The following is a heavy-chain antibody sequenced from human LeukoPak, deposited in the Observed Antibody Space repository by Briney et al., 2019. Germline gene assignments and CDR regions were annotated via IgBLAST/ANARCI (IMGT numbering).Heavy chain of an antibody. CDR2: IYHSGST. Sequence: PSGTLSLTCAVSGGSISSSNWWSWVRQPPGKGLEWIGEIYHSGSTNYNPSLKSRVAISVDKSKNQFSLKLSSVTAADTAVYYCASHSNWGSSGFDYWGQGTLVTVSS. J-gene: IGHJ4*02. CDR3: ASHSNWGSSGFDY. D-gene: IGHD7-27*01. CDR1: GGSISSSNW. V-gene: IGHV4-4*02.